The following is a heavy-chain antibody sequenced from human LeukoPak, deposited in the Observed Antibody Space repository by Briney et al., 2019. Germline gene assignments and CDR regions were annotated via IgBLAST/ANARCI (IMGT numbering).Heavy chain of an antibody. Sequence: GGSLRLSCAASGFTFSSYAMSWVRQAPGKGLEWVANIKQHGSEKYYVDSVKGRFTISRDNAKNSLYLQMNSLRAEDTAVYYCARLPRYGDYDYWGQGTLVTVSS. CDR1: GFTFSSYA. D-gene: IGHD4-17*01. J-gene: IGHJ4*02. V-gene: IGHV3-7*01. CDR3: ARLPRYGDYDY. CDR2: IKQHGSEK.